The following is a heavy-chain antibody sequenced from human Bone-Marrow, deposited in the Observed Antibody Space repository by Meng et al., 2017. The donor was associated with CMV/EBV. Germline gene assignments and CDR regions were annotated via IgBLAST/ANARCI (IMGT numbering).Heavy chain of an antibody. D-gene: IGHD2-2*01. J-gene: IGHJ5*02. CDR2: MNPNSGNT. CDR1: GYTFTSYD. V-gene: IGHV1-8*01. CDR3: ARGLHCSSTSCHNNWLDP. Sequence: ASVKVSCKASGYTFTSYDINWVRQATGQGLEWMGWMNPNSGNTGYAQKFQGRVTMTRNTSISTAYMELSSLRSEDTAVYYCARGLHCSSTSCHNNWLDPWGQGTLVTVSS.